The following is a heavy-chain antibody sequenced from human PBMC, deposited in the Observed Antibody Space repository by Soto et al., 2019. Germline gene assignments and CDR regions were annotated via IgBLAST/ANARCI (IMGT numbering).Heavy chain of an antibody. J-gene: IGHJ4*02. CDR1: GGSISSGFYY. V-gene: IGHV4-31*03. D-gene: IGHD6-13*01. CDR3: ARHPRGDSSSWTYLDY. Sequence: SETLSLTCTVSGGSISSGFYYWSWIRQHPGEGLEWIGYISYSGSTYYNPSLKSRVAISVDTSKIQFSLKLSSVTAADTAVYYCARHPRGDSSSWTYLDYWGQGTLVTVSS. CDR2: ISYSGST.